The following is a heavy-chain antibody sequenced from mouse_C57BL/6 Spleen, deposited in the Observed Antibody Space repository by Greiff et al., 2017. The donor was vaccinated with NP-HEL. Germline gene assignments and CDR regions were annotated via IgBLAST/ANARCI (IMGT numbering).Heavy chain of an antibody. Sequence: VQLKEPGPELVKPGASVKIPCKASGYTFTDYNMDWVKQSHGKSLEWIGDINPNNGGTIYNQKFKGKATLTVDKSSSTAYMELRSLTSEDTAVYYCATGVYSNYVPFAYWGQGTLVTVSA. D-gene: IGHD2-5*01. CDR3: ATGVYSNYVPFAY. V-gene: IGHV1-18*01. CDR1: GYTFTDYN. J-gene: IGHJ3*01. CDR2: INPNNGGT.